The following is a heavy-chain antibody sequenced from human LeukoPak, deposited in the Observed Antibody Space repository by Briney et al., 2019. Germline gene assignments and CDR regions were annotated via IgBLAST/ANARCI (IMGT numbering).Heavy chain of an antibody. CDR2: IYTSGST. CDR3: ARDPRNSGSSWYYFDY. D-gene: IGHD6-13*01. V-gene: IGHV4-4*07. CDR1: GGSISSYY. J-gene: IGHJ4*02. Sequence: SETLSLTCTVSGGSISSYYWSWIRQPAGKGLEWIGRIYTSGSTNYNPSLKSRVTMSVDTSKNQFSLKLSSVTAADTAVYYCARDPRNSGSSWYYFDYWGQGTLVTVSS.